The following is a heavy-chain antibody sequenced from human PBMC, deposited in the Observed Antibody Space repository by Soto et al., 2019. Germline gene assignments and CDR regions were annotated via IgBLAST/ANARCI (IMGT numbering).Heavy chain of an antibody. D-gene: IGHD3-3*02. J-gene: IGHJ5*02. CDR1: GFTFSSYA. Sequence: GGSLRLSCAASGFTFSSYAMSWVRQAPGKGLEWVSAISGSGGSTYYADSVKGRFTISRDNSKNTLYLQMNSLRAEDTAVYYCAKDSLSGWLDKNWFDPWGQGTLVTVSS. CDR2: ISGSGGST. V-gene: IGHV3-23*01. CDR3: AKDSLSGWLDKNWFDP.